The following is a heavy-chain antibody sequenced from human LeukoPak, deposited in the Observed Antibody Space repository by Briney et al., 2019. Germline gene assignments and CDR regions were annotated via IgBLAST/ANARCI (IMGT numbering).Heavy chain of an antibody. Sequence: GGSLRLSCAASGFTFSSYAMSWVRQAPGKGLEWASGISGSGGGTHYADSVKGRFTISRDNSKNTLDLQMNSLRAEDTAVYYCAKGWIDYFVYWARGTVVTVPS. CDR3: AKGWIDYFVY. J-gene: IGHJ4*02. CDR2: ISGSGGGT. V-gene: IGHV3-23*01. CDR1: GFTFSSYA. D-gene: IGHD2-2*03.